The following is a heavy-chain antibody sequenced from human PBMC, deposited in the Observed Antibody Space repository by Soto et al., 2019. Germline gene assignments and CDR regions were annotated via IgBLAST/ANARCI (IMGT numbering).Heavy chain of an antibody. D-gene: IGHD3-10*01. CDR2: IYYSGST. CDR1: GGSISSGGYY. J-gene: IGHJ4*02. V-gene: IGHV4-31*03. CDR3: ARVTNLWFGELPTDFDY. Sequence: TSETLSLTCTVSGGSISSGGYYWSWIRQHPGKGLEWIGYIYYSGSTYYNPSLKSRVTISVDTSKNQFSLKLSSVTAADTAVYYCARVTNLWFGELPTDFDYWGQGTLVTVSS.